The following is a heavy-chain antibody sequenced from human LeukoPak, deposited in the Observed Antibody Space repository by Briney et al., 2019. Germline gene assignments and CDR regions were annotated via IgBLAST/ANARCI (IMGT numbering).Heavy chain of an antibody. D-gene: IGHD6-6*01. CDR2: ISYDGSNK. CDR3: ARDLVVAARHLDS. J-gene: IGHJ4*02. V-gene: IGHV3-30-3*01. Sequence: GGSLRLSCAASGFTFSSYAMHWVRQAPGKGLEWVAVISYDGSNKYYADSVKGRFTISRDNSKNTLYLQMNSLTTEDTAVYYCARDLVVAARHLDSWGQGILVTVSS. CDR1: GFTFSSYA.